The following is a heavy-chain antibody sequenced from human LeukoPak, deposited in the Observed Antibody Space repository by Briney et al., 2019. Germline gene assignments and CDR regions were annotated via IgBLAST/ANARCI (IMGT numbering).Heavy chain of an antibody. J-gene: IGHJ5*02. CDR1: GGSISSGDYY. CDR2: IYYSGST. V-gene: IGHV4-30-4*08. Sequence: KSSQTLSLTCTVSGGSISSGDYYWSWIRQPPGKGLEWIGYIYYSGSTYYNPSLKSRVTISVDTSKDQFSLKLSSVTAADTAVYYCARDRRGITGTTVWFDPWGQGTLVTVSS. D-gene: IGHD1-20*01. CDR3: ARDRRGITGTTVWFDP.